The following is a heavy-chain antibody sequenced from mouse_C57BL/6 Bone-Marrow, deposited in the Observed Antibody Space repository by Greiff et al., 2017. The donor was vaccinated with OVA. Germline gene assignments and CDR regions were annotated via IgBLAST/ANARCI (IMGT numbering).Heavy chain of an antibody. CDR2: IDPSDSYT. CDR3: ASWGLRYHY. D-gene: IGHD1-1*01. Sequence: QVQLQQPGAELVMPGASVKLSCKASGYTFTSYWMHWVKQRPGQGLEWIGEIDPSDSYTNYNQKFKGKSTLTVDKSSSPAYMQLSSLTSEDSAVYYCASWGLRYHYWGQGTTLTVSS. CDR1: GYTFTSYW. V-gene: IGHV1-69*01. J-gene: IGHJ2*01.